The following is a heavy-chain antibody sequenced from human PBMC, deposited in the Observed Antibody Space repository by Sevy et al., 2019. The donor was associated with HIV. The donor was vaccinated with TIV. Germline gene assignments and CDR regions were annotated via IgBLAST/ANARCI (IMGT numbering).Heavy chain of an antibody. CDR1: GFTFSSYA. CDR3: ASSDRQWLVNYFDY. CDR2: ISYDGSNK. J-gene: IGHJ4*02. V-gene: IGHV3-30-3*01. D-gene: IGHD6-19*01. Sequence: GGSLRLSCAASGFTFSSYAMHGVRQAPSKGLEWVAVISYDGSNKYYADSVKGRFTISRDNSKNTLYLQMNSLRAEDTAVYYCASSDRQWLVNYFDYWGQGTLVTVSS.